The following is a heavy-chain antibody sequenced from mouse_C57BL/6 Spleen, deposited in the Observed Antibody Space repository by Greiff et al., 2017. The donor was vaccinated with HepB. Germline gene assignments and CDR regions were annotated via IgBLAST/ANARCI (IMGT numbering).Heavy chain of an antibody. V-gene: IGHV14-4*01. D-gene: IGHD1-1*01. CDR2: IDPENGDT. J-gene: IGHJ2*01. CDR1: GFNIKDDY. CDR3: TTHYGSSYLFDY. Sequence: VQLQQSGAELVRPGASVKLSCTASGFNIKDDYMPWVKQRPEQGLEWIGWIDPENGDTEYASKFQGKATITADKSSNTAYLQLSSLTSEDTAVYYCTTHYGSSYLFDYWGQGTTLTVSS.